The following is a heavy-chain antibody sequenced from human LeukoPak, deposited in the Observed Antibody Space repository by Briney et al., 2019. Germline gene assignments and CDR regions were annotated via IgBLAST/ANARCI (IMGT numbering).Heavy chain of an antibody. J-gene: IGHJ6*04. V-gene: IGHV1-69*13. CDR2: IIPIFGTA. Sequence: SVTVSCKASGGTFSGYAISWVRQAPGQGLEWMGGIIPIFGTANYAQKFQGRVTITADESTSTAYMELSSLRSEDTAVYYCASLFYDILTGSYYYGMDVWGKGTTVTVSS. CDR3: ASLFYDILTGSYYYGMDV. CDR1: GGTFSGYA. D-gene: IGHD3-9*01.